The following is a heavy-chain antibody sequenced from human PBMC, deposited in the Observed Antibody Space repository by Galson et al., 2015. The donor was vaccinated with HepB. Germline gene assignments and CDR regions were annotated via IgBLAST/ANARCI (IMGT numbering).Heavy chain of an antibody. CDR1: GFTFSSYA. CDR3: ARGGRWYLRSGYY. Sequence: SLRLSCAASGFTFSSYAMSWVRQAPGKGLEWVSAISGSGGSTYYADSVKGRFAISRDNSKNTLYLQMNSLRAEDTAVYYCARGGRWYLRSGYYWGQGTLVTVSS. J-gene: IGHJ4*02. D-gene: IGHD4-23*01. CDR2: ISGSGGST. V-gene: IGHV3-23*01.